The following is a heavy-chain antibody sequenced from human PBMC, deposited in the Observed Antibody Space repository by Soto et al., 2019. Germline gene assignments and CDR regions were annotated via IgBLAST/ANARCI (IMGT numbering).Heavy chain of an antibody. CDR2: ISGSGGST. D-gene: IGHD3-16*01. Sequence: EVQLLESGGGLVQPGGSLRLSCAASGFTFSSYAMSWVRQAPGKGLEWVSGISGSGGSTYYADSVKGRFTISRDISKTTLYLPTTSLRAEEPAVSYGAKERGDDDGYDGMAVWGQGTTVTVSS. V-gene: IGHV3-23*01. J-gene: IGHJ6*02. CDR3: AKERGDDDGYDGMAV. CDR1: GFTFSSYA.